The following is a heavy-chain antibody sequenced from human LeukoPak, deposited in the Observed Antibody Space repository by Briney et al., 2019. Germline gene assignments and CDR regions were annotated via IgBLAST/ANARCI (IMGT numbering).Heavy chain of an antibody. CDR1: GGYISNYY. CDR2: VYTSGST. Sequence: WESLSFSCTVSGGYISNYYGGSIRQPAGKGLEWIWRVYTSGSTNYYPSLKSRVTMSVDTCKNQFSLKLSSVTAADTAVYYCARVPNAGIGGYYYYVDVWGKGTTVTVSS. V-gene: IGHV4-4*07. CDR3: ARVPNAGIGGYYYYVDV. D-gene: IGHD1-1*01. J-gene: IGHJ6*03.